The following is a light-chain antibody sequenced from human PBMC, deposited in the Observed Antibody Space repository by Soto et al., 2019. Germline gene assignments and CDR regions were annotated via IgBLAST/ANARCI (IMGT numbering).Light chain of an antibody. Sequence: SYELTQPPSVSVAPGQTARITCGGDNIGSESVHWYQQRAGQAPVLVVYDDNHRPAGIPERVSGSNSGNTATLTISRVEAGDEADYYCQVWDSSSDHHVVFGGGTKVTVL. CDR3: QVWDSSSDHHVV. CDR1: NIGSES. CDR2: DDN. V-gene: IGLV3-21*02. J-gene: IGLJ2*01.